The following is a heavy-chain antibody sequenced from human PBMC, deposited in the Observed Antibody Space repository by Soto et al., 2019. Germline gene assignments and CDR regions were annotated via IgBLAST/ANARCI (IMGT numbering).Heavy chain of an antibody. CDR2: IIPIFGTA. D-gene: IGHD6-13*01. J-gene: IGHJ6*02. Sequence: QVQLVQSGAEVKKPGSSVKVSCKASGGTFSSYAISWVRQAPGQGLEWMGGIIPIFGTANYAKKFQGRVKITADSCPSTAYMELSSMGSEDTAVYYCARGRRPAESSSPSLVDQAYYYYYYGMDVWGQGTTVTVSS. CDR1: GGTFSSYA. V-gene: IGHV1-69*06. CDR3: ARGRRPAESSSPSLVDQAYYYYYYGMDV.